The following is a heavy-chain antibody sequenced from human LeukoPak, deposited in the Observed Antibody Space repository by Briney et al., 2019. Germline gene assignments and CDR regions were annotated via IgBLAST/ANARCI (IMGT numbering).Heavy chain of an antibody. V-gene: IGHV4-59*01. D-gene: IGHD5-12*01. J-gene: IGHJ5*02. Sequence: SETLSLTCAVSGGSISSYYWSWIRQPPGKGLEWIGYIYYSGSTNYNPSLKSRVTISVDTSKNQFSLKLSSVTAADTAVYYCARVGYSGYGPWSQGTLVTVSS. CDR3: ARVGYSGYGP. CDR2: IYYSGST. CDR1: GGSISSYY.